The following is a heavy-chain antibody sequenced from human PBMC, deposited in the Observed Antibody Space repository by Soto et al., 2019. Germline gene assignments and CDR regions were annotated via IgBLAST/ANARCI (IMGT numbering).Heavy chain of an antibody. Sequence: SETLSLTCTVSGGSISSSSYYWGWIRQPPGKGLEWIGSIYYSGSTYYNPSLKSRVTISVDTSKNQFSLKLSSVTAADTAVYYCARRGTHISSSWINFGFDPWGQGTLVTVSS. CDR3: ARRGTHISSSWINFGFDP. D-gene: IGHD6-6*01. CDR2: IYYSGST. CDR1: GGSISSSSYY. V-gene: IGHV4-39*01. J-gene: IGHJ5*02.